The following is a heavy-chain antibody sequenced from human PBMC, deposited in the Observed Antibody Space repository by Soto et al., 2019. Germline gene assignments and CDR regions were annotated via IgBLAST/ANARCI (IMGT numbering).Heavy chain of an antibody. D-gene: IGHD5-12*01. CDR1: GFTFTSSA. Sequence: GASVKVSCKASGFTFTSSAMQWVRQARGQRLEWIGWIVVGSGNTSYAQKFQERVTITRDMSTSTAYMELSSLRSEDTAVYYCAADFVAPPGVGMDVWGQGTTVTVSS. J-gene: IGHJ6*02. CDR2: IVVGSGNT. CDR3: AADFVAPPGVGMDV. V-gene: IGHV1-58*02.